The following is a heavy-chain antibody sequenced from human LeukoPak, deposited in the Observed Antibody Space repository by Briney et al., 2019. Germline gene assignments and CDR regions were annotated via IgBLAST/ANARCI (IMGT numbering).Heavy chain of an antibody. V-gene: IGHV3-7*03. D-gene: IGHD5-24*01. CDR2: IKQDGSEI. J-gene: IGHJ4*02. Sequence: PGGSLRLSCAASGFTFSNYWMSWVRQAPGEGLEWVANIKQDGSEIYYVDCVKGRFTISRDNAKNSLYLQMNSLRVEDTAVYYCAKEGRSLQTYWGQGTLVTVSS. CDR3: AKEGRSLQTY. CDR1: GFTFSNYW.